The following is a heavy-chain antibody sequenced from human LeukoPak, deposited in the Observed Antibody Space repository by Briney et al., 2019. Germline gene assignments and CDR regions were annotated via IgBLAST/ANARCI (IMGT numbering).Heavy chain of an antibody. V-gene: IGHV3-7*04. J-gene: IGHJ4*02. CDR2: IRQDGSKK. CDR1: GFPFSSYW. CDR3: TRVGYIDEGIDY. Sequence: GGSLRLSCVASGFPFSSYWMTWVRQAPGKGLEWVANIRQDGSKKSYVDSVKGRFTISRDNAKNSLYPQMNSLRAEDTAIYYCTRVGYIDEGIDYWGQGTLVTVSS. D-gene: IGHD5-24*01.